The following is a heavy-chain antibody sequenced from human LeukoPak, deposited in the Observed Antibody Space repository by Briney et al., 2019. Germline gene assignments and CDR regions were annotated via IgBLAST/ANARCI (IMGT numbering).Heavy chain of an antibody. Sequence: GRSLRLSCAASGFTFSSYGMHWVRQAPGKGLEWVAVISYDGSNKYYADSVKGRFTISRDNSKNTLYLQMNSLRAEDTAVYYCAKNNYYGSGSGNDYWGQGTLVTVSS. CDR1: GFTFSSYG. J-gene: IGHJ4*02. D-gene: IGHD3-10*01. CDR3: AKNNYYGSGSGNDY. CDR2: ISYDGSNK. V-gene: IGHV3-30*18.